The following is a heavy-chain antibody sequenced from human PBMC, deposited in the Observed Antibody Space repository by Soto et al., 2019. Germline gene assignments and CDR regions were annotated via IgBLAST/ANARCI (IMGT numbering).Heavy chain of an antibody. CDR3: ARALITMARRVIIGNGVDP. CDR2: INPGNGNT. CDR1: GYTFTSYG. D-gene: IGHD3-10*01. J-gene: IGHJ5*02. Sequence: RPSVKVSCKASGYTFTSYGINWVRQAPGRGLEWMGWINPGNGNTKYSQQFQGRVIIDRDTSASTAYMELSSLRSEDTAVYYCARALITMARRVIIGNGVDPWGKGTLVTVSS. V-gene: IGHV1-3*01.